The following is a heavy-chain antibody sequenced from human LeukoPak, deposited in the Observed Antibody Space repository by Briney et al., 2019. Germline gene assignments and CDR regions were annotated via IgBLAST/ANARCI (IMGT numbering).Heavy chain of an antibody. J-gene: IGHJ4*02. CDR2: MYYSGST. V-gene: IGHV4-39*01. D-gene: IGHD6-19*01. CDR1: GGSISSSSYY. Sequence: SETLSLTCTVSGGSISSSSYYWGWIRQPPGKGLEWIGSMYYSGSTYYNPSLKSRVTISVDTSKNQFSLKLSSVTAADTAVYYCAGRAIEVARGGNIDCWGQGTLVTVSS. CDR3: AGRAIEVARGGNIDC.